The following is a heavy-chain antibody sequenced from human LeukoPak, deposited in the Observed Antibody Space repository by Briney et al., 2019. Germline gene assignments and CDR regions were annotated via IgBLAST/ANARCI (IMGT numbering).Heavy chain of an antibody. Sequence: TLSLTCTVSGNSISSGDNYWSWIRQPAGKGLEWIGRIYTSGSTNYNPSLKSRATISGDTSKNQFSLKLSSVTAADTAVYYCARTRDIAAAGTYWGQGTLVTVSS. D-gene: IGHD6-13*01. CDR3: ARTRDIAAAGTY. V-gene: IGHV4-61*02. CDR1: GNSISSGDNY. J-gene: IGHJ4*02. CDR2: IYTSGST.